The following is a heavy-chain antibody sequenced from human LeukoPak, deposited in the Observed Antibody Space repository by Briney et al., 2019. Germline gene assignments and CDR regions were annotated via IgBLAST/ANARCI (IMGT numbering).Heavy chain of an antibody. CDR3: AREAVMITFGGVIARGWFDP. CDR1: GGSISSYY. Sequence: PSETLSLTCTVSGGSISSYYWSWIRQPAGKGLEWIGRIYTSGSTNYNPSLKSRVTMSVDTSKNQFSLKLSSVTAADTAVYYCAREAVMITFGGVIARGWFDPWGQGTLVTVSS. CDR2: IYTSGST. V-gene: IGHV4-4*07. D-gene: IGHD3-16*02. J-gene: IGHJ5*02.